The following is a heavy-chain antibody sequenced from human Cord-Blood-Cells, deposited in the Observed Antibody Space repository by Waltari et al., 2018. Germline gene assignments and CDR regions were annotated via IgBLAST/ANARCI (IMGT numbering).Heavy chain of an antibody. Sequence: QVQLQQWGAGLLKPPETLSRTCAVYCGSCSGYYWSWIRQPPGKGLEWIGEINHSGSTNYNPSLKRRVTISVDTSKNQFSLKLSSVTAADTAVYYCARAPDNWRDYWGQGTLVTVSS. CDR2: INHSGST. CDR1: CGSCSGYY. V-gene: IGHV4-34*01. D-gene: IGHD1-20*01. CDR3: ARAPDNWRDY. J-gene: IGHJ4*02.